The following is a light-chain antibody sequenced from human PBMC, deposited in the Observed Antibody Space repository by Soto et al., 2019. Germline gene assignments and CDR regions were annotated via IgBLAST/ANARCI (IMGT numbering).Light chain of an antibody. V-gene: IGKV3-11*01. CDR3: QQRGSWPLT. CDR2: DAF. Sequence: EIVLTQSPVTLSLTPGERATLSCRASQSVSSKLVWYQQKPGQAPRLLIYDAFNRATGIPARFSGSGSGTDFTLTISSLEPEDIAVYYCQQRGSWPLTFGGGTKVEI. CDR1: QSVSSK. J-gene: IGKJ4*01.